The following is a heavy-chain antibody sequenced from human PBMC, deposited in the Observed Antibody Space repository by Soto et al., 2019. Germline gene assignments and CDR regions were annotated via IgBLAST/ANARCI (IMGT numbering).Heavy chain of an antibody. CDR1: GGSFSDYK. J-gene: IGHJ5*02. D-gene: IGHD4-17*01. CDR2: IRHNGDT. Sequence: ETLSLTCVVSGGSFSDYKWTWIRQSPEKGLEWIGEIRHNGDTNSKPSLRSRLTMSLDTSKNQFSLHLSSVTSADTAVYFCAGGPDYGDYDAWGQGTLVTVSS. CDR3: AGGPDYGDYDA. V-gene: IGHV4-34*01.